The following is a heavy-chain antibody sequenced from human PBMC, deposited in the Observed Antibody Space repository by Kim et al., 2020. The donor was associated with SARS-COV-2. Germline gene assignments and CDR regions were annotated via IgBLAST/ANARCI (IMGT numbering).Heavy chain of an antibody. CDR2: ISAYNGNT. D-gene: IGHD6-13*01. CDR3: ARDQYGSSPFDY. J-gene: IGHJ4*02. CDR1: GYTFTSYG. V-gene: IGHV1-18*01. Sequence: ASVKVSCKASGYTFTSYGISWVRQAPGQGLEWMGWISAYNGNTYYAQKVQGRVSMTTDTSTSTAYMELRSLRSDDTAVYYCARDQYGSSPFDYWGQGTLVTVSS.